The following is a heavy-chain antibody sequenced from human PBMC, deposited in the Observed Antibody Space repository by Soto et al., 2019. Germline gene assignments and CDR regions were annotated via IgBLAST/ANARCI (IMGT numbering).Heavy chain of an antibody. Sequence: ASVKVSCKASGYTFTRYDINWVRQATGQGLEWMGWMNPNSGNTGYAQKFQGRVTMTRNTSISTAYMELSSLRSEDTAVYYCARGVLGYCSSTSCYYYYGMDVWGQGPTVTVSS. CDR3: ARGVLGYCSSTSCYYYYGMDV. V-gene: IGHV1-8*01. CDR1: GYTFTRYD. D-gene: IGHD2-2*01. J-gene: IGHJ6*02. CDR2: MNPNSGNT.